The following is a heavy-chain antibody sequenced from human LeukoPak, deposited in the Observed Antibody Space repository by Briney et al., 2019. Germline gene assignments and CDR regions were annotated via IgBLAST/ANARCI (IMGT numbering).Heavy chain of an antibody. CDR2: IKQDGSEK. CDR1: GFTFSSYW. J-gene: IGHJ6*03. Sequence: GGSLRLSCAASGFTFSSYWMSWVRQAPGKGLEWVANIKQDGSEKYYVDSVKGRFTISRDNAKNSPYLQMNSLRAEDTAVYYCARVGEGHGGWYGAYYYYMDVWGKGTTVTVSS. V-gene: IGHV3-7*01. D-gene: IGHD6-19*01. CDR3: ARVGEGHGGWYGAYYYYMDV.